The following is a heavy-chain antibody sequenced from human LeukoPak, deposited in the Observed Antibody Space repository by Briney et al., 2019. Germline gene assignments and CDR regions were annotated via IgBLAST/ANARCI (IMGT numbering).Heavy chain of an antibody. Sequence: SSVKVSCKASGGTFSSYAISWVRQARGQGLEWMGGIIPIFGTANYAQKFQGRVTITTDESTSTAYMELSSLRSEDTAMYFFASDLALRIDYSSEGTLVTVSS. J-gene: IGHJ4*02. CDR3: ASDLALRIDY. CDR1: GGTFSSYA. D-gene: IGHD1-7*01. CDR2: IIPIFGTA. V-gene: IGHV1-69*05.